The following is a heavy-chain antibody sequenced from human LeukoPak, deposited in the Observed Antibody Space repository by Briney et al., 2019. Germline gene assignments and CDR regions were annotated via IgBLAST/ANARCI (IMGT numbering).Heavy chain of an antibody. J-gene: IGHJ4*02. CDR3: ARDTVYSVAGLPFDY. CDR1: GFTFSSYS. V-gene: IGHV3-21*01. Sequence: GGSLRLSCAASGFTFSSYSMNWVRQAPGKGLEWVSSISSSSSYIYYADSVKGRFTISRDNAKNSLYLQMNSLRAEDTAVYYCARDTVYSVAGLPFDYWGQGTLVTISS. D-gene: IGHD6-19*01. CDR2: ISSSSSYI.